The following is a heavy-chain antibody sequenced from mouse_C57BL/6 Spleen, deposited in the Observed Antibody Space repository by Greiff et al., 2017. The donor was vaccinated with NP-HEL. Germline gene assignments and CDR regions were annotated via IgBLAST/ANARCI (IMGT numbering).Heavy chain of an antibody. J-gene: IGHJ4*01. Sequence: EVKLVESGGGLVQPGGSLKLSCAASGFTFSDYYMYWVRQTPEKRLEWVAYISNGGGSTYYPDTVKGRFTISRDNAKNTLYLQMSRLKSEDTAMYYCARLSYDYDDAYYAMDYWGQGTSVTVSS. CDR2: ISNGGGST. CDR1: GFTFSDYY. D-gene: IGHD2-4*01. V-gene: IGHV5-12*01. CDR3: ARLSYDYDDAYYAMDY.